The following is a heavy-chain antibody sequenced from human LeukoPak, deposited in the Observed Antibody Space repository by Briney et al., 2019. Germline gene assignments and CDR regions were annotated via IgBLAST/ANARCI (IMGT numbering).Heavy chain of an antibody. J-gene: IGHJ4*02. D-gene: IGHD6-19*01. CDR1: GFTFNRYG. Sequence: GGSLRLSCAASGFTFNRYGMHWVRQAPGKGLEWVAVIASDGRDKHYVDSVKGRFTISRENSKNTLYLQMNSLRAEDTAVYYCARPWTTKAVAGNYWGQGTLVTVSS. CDR3: ARPWTTKAVAGNY. CDR2: IASDGRDK. V-gene: IGHV3-30*03.